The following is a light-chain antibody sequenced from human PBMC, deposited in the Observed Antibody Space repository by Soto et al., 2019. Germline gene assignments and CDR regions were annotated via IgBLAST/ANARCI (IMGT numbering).Light chain of an antibody. Sequence: QSVLTQPPSASGTPGQRVTISCSGSSSNIGSNSVYWYQQLPGTAPKLLIYRNNQRPSGVPDRFSGSKSGTSASLAISGLRSEDEADYYCATWDYSLSGPVFGGGTKLTVL. CDR1: SSNIGSNS. CDR3: ATWDYSLSGPV. V-gene: IGLV1-47*01. J-gene: IGLJ2*01. CDR2: RNN.